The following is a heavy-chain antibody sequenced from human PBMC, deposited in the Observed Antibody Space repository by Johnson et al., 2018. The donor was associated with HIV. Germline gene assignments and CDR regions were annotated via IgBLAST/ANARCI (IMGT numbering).Heavy chain of an antibody. CDR2: ISSSGRTI. Sequence: QVRLVESGGDLVKPGASLRLSCAASGFIFSDYYMTWIRQAPGKGLESISYISSSGRTIYYADSVQGRFTMSRDNAKKSLYLQMNSLRAEDTAVYYCAREEGTDILTRGDAFDIWGQGTMVTVSS. J-gene: IGHJ3*02. D-gene: IGHD3-9*01. CDR3: AREEGTDILTRGDAFDI. V-gene: IGHV3-11*04. CDR1: GFIFSDYY.